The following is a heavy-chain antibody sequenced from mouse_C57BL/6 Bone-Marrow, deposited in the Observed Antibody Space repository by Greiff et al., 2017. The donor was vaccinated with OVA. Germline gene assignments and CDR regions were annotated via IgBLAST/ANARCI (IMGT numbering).Heavy chain of an antibody. Sequence: EVKLMESGAELVRPGASVKLSCTASGFNIKDYYMHWVKQRPEQGLEWIGRIDPEDGDTEYAPKFQGKATMTADTSSNTAYLQLSSLTSEDTAVYYCTNLLLPSPAHYWYFNVWGTGTTVTVSS. J-gene: IGHJ1*03. V-gene: IGHV14-1*01. CDR2: IDPEDGDT. D-gene: IGHD1-1*01. CDR3: TNLLLPSPAHYWYFNV. CDR1: GFNIKDYY.